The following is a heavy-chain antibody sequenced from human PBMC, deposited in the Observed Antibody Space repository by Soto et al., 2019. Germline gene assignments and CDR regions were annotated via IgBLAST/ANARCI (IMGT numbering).Heavy chain of an antibody. CDR2: IIPIFGTA. V-gene: IGHV1-69*06. Sequence: ASVKVSCKASGGTFSSYAISWVRQAPGQGLEWMGGIIPIFGTANYAQKFQGRVTITADKSTSTAYMELSSLRSEDTAVYYCARGSDIVVVPAPRPDRYGMDVWGQGTTVTVSS. CDR3: ARGSDIVVVPAPRPDRYGMDV. J-gene: IGHJ6*02. D-gene: IGHD2-2*01. CDR1: GGTFSSYA.